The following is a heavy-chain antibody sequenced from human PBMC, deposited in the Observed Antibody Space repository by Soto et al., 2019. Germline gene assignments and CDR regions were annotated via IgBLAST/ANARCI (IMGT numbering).Heavy chain of an antibody. V-gene: IGHV1-18*01. D-gene: IGHD3-3*01. CDR3: ARGPYDFWSGSVYYYMDV. J-gene: IGHJ6*03. Sequence: GASVKVCCKSSGYTFTSYGISCVRQAPGQGLEWMGWISAYNGNTNYAQKLQGRVTMTTDTSTSTAYMELRSLRSDDTAVYYCARGPYDFWSGSVYYYMDVWGKGTTVTVS. CDR1: GYTFTSYG. CDR2: ISAYNGNT.